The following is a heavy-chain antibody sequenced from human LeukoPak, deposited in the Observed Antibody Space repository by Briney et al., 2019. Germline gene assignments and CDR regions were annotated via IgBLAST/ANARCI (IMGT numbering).Heavy chain of an antibody. CDR1: GGSINNYY. D-gene: IGHD1-14*01. CDR2: IYYSGSA. V-gene: IGHV4-59*01. CDR3: ARYRNEALFAFDI. J-gene: IGHJ3*02. Sequence: PSETLSLTCTVSGGSINNYYWSWIRQPPGKGLDSIGYIYYSGSANYNPSLKSRVTISVDTSKNHFSLKLSSVTAADTAVYYCARYRNEALFAFDIWGQGTMVTVSS.